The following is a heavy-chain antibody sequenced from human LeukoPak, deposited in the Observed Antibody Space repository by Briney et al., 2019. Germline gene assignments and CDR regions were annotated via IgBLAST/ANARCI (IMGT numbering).Heavy chain of an antibody. CDR3: ARDERFGELLNYYSIYYYMDV. CDR1: GYTFTTFG. CDR2: VSGYNGDT. Sequence: ASVKVSCTASGYTFTTFGVTWVRQAPGQGLEWVGWVSGYNGDTNYAQKFQGRVTMTTDTSTSTAYMELRSLTSDDTAVYYCARDERFGELLNYYSIYYYMDVWGRGTTVTVSS. D-gene: IGHD3-10*01. V-gene: IGHV1-18*01. J-gene: IGHJ6*03.